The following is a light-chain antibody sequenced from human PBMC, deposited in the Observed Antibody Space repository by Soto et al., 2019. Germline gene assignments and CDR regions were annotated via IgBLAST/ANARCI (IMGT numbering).Light chain of an antibody. Sequence: QSVLTQPPSASGTPGQRVTISCSGSSSNIGSNYVYWYQQLPGTAPKLLIYRNNQRPSGVPDRFPGSKSGTSASLAIGGLWSEDEADYYCAAWDDSLRGLFGGGTKLTVL. V-gene: IGLV1-47*03. CDR3: AAWDDSLRGL. J-gene: IGLJ2*01. CDR1: SSNIGSNY. CDR2: RNN.